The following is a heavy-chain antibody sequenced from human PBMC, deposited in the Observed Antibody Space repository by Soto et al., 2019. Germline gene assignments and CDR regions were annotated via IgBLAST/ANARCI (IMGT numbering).Heavy chain of an antibody. CDR1: GGSISSYY. D-gene: IGHD5-18*01. J-gene: IGHJ3*02. CDR3: ARAPPFYSYGRPDAFDI. Sequence: SETLSLTCTVSGGSISSYYWSWIRQPPGKGLEWIGYIYYSGSTNYNPSLKSRVTISVDTSKNQFSLKLSSVTAADTAVYYCARAPPFYSYGRPDAFDIWGQGTMVTVSS. CDR2: IYYSGST. V-gene: IGHV4-59*01.